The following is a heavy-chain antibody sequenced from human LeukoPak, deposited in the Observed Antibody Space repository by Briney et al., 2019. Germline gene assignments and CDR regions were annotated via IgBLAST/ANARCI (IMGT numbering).Heavy chain of an antibody. V-gene: IGHV3-9*01. J-gene: IGHJ5*02. CDR1: GFTFDDYA. CDR3: AKDTQYQMLYQFDP. CDR2: ISWNSGSI. Sequence: QAGGSLRLSCAASGFTFDDYAMHCVRQAPGKGLEWVSGISWNSGSIGYADSVKGRFTISRDNAKNSLYLQMNSLRAEDTALYYCAKDTQYQMLYQFDPWGQGTLVTVSS. D-gene: IGHD2-2*02.